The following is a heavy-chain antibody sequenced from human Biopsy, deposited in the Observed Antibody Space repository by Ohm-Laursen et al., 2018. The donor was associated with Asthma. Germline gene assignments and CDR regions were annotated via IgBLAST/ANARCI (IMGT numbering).Heavy chain of an antibody. J-gene: IGHJ6*02. CDR3: ARAVDYSHYYGIDV. Sequence: SSVKVSCKSSGYTFNSAGITWVRQAPGQGLEWMGWISVYNGNTKVAQKLQDRVTMITDTSTSTTYMELRSLRSDDTAVYFCARAVDYSHYYGIDVWGQGTTVTVS. CDR2: ISVYNGNT. D-gene: IGHD3-10*01. V-gene: IGHV1-18*01. CDR1: GYTFNSAG.